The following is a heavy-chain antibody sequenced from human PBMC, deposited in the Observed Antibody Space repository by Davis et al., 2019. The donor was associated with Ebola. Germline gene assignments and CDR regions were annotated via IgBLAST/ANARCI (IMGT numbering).Heavy chain of an antibody. CDR2: ISSSSSYI. D-gene: IGHD4-17*01. J-gene: IGHJ4*02. V-gene: IGHV3-21*04. CDR3: TCDYGDYGEV. CDR1: GFTFSSYT. Sequence: GGSLRLSCAASGFTFSSYTMNWVRQAPGKGLEWVSSISSSSSYIYYADSVKGRFTISRDNAKNSLYLQLNSLKTEDTAVYYCTCDYGDYGEVWGQGTLVTVSS.